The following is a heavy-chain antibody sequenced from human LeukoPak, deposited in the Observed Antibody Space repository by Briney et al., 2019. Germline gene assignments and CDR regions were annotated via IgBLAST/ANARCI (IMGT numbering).Heavy chain of an antibody. Sequence: GGSLRLSCAASGFNFSSYAMHWVRQAPGKGLEYVSAISSNGGSTYYANSVKGRFTISRDNSKNTLYLQMNSLRAEDTAVYYCARAYYGAFDIWGQGTMVTVSS. D-gene: IGHD3-10*01. CDR1: GFNFSSYA. V-gene: IGHV3-64*01. CDR3: ARAYYGAFDI. CDR2: ISSNGGST. J-gene: IGHJ3*02.